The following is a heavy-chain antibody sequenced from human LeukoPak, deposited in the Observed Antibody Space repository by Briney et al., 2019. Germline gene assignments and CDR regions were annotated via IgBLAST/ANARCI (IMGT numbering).Heavy chain of an antibody. CDR1: GYTYSNFG. V-gene: IGHV1-18*01. D-gene: IGHD2-2*01. J-gene: IGHJ4*02. CDR3: ARDGSSTDDY. Sequence: GSVTVSFMTSGYTYSNFGMYWVRQAPGQGLEWMGWISGNNDNPNYGQKFQGRFTVTTDSSTSTAYMELRNLRFDDTAVYYCARDGSSTDDYWGQGTLVTVSS. CDR2: ISGNNDNP.